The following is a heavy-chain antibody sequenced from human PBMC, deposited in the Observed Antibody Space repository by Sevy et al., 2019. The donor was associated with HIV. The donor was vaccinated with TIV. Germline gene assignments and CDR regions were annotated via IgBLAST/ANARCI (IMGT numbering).Heavy chain of an antibody. CDR3: AKDIVAVVGDAFDI. Sequence: GGSLRLSCAASGFSFSSYSMNWVRQAPGKGLEWASSISSSSSYIYYTDSVKGRFSISRDNSKNTLYLQMDSLRAEDTAVYYCAKDIVAVVGDAFDIWGQGTMVTVSS. J-gene: IGHJ3*02. CDR1: GFSFSSYS. CDR2: ISSSSSYI. V-gene: IGHV3-21*04. D-gene: IGHD2-15*01.